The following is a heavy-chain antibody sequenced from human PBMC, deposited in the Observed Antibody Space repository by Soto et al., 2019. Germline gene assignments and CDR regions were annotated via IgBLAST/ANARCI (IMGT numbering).Heavy chain of an antibody. Sequence: QVQLRQWGAGLLKPSETLSLNCALTGGSLSGYYWSGIRQPPGKRLEWIGGAKDGGHTNHSPSLRVRGTISSDPSNNQFSRRLDSVTAADTGVYYCARGQGGVVAPHWEQGSLVTGFS. CDR1: GGSLSGYY. J-gene: IGHJ4*02. CDR2: AKDGGHT. CDR3: ARGQGGVVAPH. V-gene: IGHV4-34*01. D-gene: IGHD5-12*01.